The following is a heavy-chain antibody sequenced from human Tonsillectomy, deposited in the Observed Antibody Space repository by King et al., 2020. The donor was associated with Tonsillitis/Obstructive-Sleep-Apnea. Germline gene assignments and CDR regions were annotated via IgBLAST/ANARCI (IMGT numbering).Heavy chain of an antibody. J-gene: IGHJ4*02. CDR1: GFSFSSYG. CDR3: ARDLEVLRFLEWSFDY. V-gene: IGHV3-33*01. CDR2: MWWDGSNK. Sequence: VQLVESGGGVVQPGRSLRLSCAASGFSFSSYGMHWVRQAPGKGLEWVAVMWWDGSNKYYADSVKGRFTISRDNSKNTLYLQMNSLRAEDTAVYYCARDLEVLRFLEWSFDYWGQGTLVTVSS. D-gene: IGHD3-3*01.